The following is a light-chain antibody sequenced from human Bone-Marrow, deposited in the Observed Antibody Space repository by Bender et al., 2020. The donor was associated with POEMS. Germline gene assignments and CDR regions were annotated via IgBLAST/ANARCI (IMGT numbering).Light chain of an antibody. CDR3: CSYSGVGF. CDR1: SSDVGIYSL. J-gene: IGLJ1*01. V-gene: IGLV2-23*01. CDR2: EAT. Sequence: QSALTQPASVSGSPGQSITISCTGTSSDVGIYSLVSWYQQSPGTSPKLIIYEATKRPSGVSNRFSGSKSGKTASLTISGLQAEDEADYYCCSYSGVGFFGAGTKVTVL.